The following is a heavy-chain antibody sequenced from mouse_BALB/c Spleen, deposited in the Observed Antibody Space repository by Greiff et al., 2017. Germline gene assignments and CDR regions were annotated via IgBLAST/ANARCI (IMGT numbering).Heavy chain of an antibody. CDR2: ISYSGST. J-gene: IGHJ2*01. CDR3: ARAYGPYYFDY. D-gene: IGHD1-1*01. V-gene: IGHV3-2*02. CDR1: GYSITSDYA. Sequence: EVQLVESGPGLVNPSQSLSLTCTVTGYSITSDYAWNWIRQFPGNKLEWMGYISYSGSTSYNPSLKSRISITRDTSKNQFFLQLNSVTTEDTATYYCARAYGPYYFDYWGQGTTLTVSS.